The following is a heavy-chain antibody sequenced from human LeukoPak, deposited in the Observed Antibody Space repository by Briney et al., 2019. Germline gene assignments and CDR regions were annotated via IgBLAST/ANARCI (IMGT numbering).Heavy chain of an antibody. J-gene: IGHJ4*02. V-gene: IGHV4-59*08. CDR1: GGSISSYY. Sequence: SETLSLTCTVSGGSISSYYWSWIRQPPGKGLEWIGYIYYSGRTYYNPSLKSRVTISVDTSKNQFSLNLSSVTAADTAVYFCARTKLGFCSGGSCYRYFDNWGQGTLVTVSS. D-gene: IGHD2-15*01. CDR2: IYYSGRT. CDR3: ARTKLGFCSGGSCYRYFDN.